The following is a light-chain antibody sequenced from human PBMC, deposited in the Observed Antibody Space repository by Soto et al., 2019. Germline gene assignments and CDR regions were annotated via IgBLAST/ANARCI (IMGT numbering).Light chain of an antibody. CDR2: DAS. V-gene: IGKV3-15*01. CDR1: HSVSNN. Sequence: EIMMTHSPATLSVSPGERVTLSCRASHSVSNNLAWYQQKPGQAPRLLIYDASTRATGIPPRFSGSGSGTEFTLTISSLQSEDFALYYCQQYNDWPPITFGQGTRLEIK. CDR3: QQYNDWPPIT. J-gene: IGKJ5*01.